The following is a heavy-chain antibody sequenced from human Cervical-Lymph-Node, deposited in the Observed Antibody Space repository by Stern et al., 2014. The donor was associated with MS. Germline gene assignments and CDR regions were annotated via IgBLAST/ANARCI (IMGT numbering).Heavy chain of an antibody. J-gene: IGHJ5*02. CDR2: INPYNGNT. Sequence: QLAQSGAEAKKPGASVKVSCKASGYTFTSFGISWVRQAPGQGLEWMGWINPYNGNTNYIQNLQGRFTMTTDTSRNTAYMELRSLRSDDTAVYYCARGGLIEVAGPPYNWFDPWGQGTLVTVSS. CDR3: ARGGLIEVAGPPYNWFDP. D-gene: IGHD6-19*01. V-gene: IGHV1-18*01. CDR1: GYTFTSFG.